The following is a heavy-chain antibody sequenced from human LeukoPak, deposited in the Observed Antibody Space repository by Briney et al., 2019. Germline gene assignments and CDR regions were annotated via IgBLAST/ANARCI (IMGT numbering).Heavy chain of an antibody. CDR2: IYYSGST. J-gene: IGHJ6*03. CDR3: ARGRVSSSTWYSTYYYYFYMDV. D-gene: IGHD1-1*01. Sequence: PSETLSLTFTVSGGSISSSSYYWGWIRQPPGKGLEWIGSIYYSGSTYYNPSLKSRVTISVDTSKNQFSLKLSSVTAADTAVYYCARGRVSSSTWYSTYYYYFYMDVWGKGTTVTVSS. CDR1: GGSISSSSYY. V-gene: IGHV4-39*07.